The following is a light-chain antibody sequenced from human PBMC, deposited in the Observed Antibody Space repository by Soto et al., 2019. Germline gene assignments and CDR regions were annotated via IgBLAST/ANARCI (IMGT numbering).Light chain of an antibody. Sequence: QSVLTQPPSASGSPGQSVTISCTGTKSDIGVYDFVSWYQHHPGKAPRLIIYEVVQRPSGVPDRFSGSKSGNTASRTVSGLQAADESDYFCKSYAGSNTYVFGSGTKRTVL. V-gene: IGLV2-8*01. J-gene: IGLJ1*01. CDR3: KSYAGSNTYV. CDR2: EVV. CDR1: KSDIGVYDF.